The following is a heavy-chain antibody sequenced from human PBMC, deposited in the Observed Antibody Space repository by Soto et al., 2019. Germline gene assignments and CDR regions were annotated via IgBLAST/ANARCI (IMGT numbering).Heavy chain of an antibody. CDR2: IIPMFGTA. D-gene: IGHD5-18*01. CDR1: GGTFSTYA. Sequence: QVQLVQSGAEVKKPESSVKVSCKAPGGTFSTYAISWVRQAPGQGLEWMGGIIPMFGTANYAQRCQDRVTITADESPNTVYMELSSLRSEDTAVYFCASGIQLWLRRINNGYSGWGQGTLVTVSS. J-gene: IGHJ4*02. CDR3: ASGIQLWLRRINNGYSG. V-gene: IGHV1-69*12.